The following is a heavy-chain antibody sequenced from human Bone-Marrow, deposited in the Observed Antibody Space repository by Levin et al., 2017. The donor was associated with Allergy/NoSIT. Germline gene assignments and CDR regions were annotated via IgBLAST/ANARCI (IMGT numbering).Heavy chain of an antibody. CDR3: ARDAGFGYFHS. J-gene: IGHJ4*02. CDR1: GFRFSTST. V-gene: IGHV3-30*14. Sequence: GESLKISCSASGFRFSTSTMHWVRQAPGKGLEWVALIFYDGSDKYYADSVKGRFTISRDNSKNTLYLQMTSLSAADTAFYYCARDAGFGYFHSWGQGTLVTVSS. CDR2: IFYDGSDK. D-gene: IGHD3-10*01.